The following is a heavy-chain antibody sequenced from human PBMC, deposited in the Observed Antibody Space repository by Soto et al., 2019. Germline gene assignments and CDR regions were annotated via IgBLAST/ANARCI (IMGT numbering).Heavy chain of an antibody. J-gene: IGHJ4*02. Sequence: SETLSLTCAVYGGSFSGYYWSWIRQPPGKGLEWIGEINHSGSTNYNPSLKSRVTISVDTSKNQFSLKLSSVTAADTAVYYCARECGGDCYSFDYWGQGTLVTVSS. V-gene: IGHV4-34*01. CDR1: GGSFSGYY. CDR3: ARECGGDCYSFDY. D-gene: IGHD2-21*02. CDR2: INHSGST.